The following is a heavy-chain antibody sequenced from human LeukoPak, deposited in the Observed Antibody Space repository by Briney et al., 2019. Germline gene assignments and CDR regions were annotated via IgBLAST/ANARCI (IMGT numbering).Heavy chain of an antibody. CDR2: ISSSGSTI. J-gene: IGHJ4*02. V-gene: IGHV3-11*01. D-gene: IGHD2-15*01. CDR3: ARSIVVAAASFFDY. Sequence: GGSLRLSCTASGFTFSDYYMSWIRQAPGKGLEGGSYISSSGSTIYYADYVKGRFTISTDNAKNSLYLQMHSLRAAATAVYYCARSIVVAAASFFDYWGQGTLVTVSS. CDR1: GFTFSDYY.